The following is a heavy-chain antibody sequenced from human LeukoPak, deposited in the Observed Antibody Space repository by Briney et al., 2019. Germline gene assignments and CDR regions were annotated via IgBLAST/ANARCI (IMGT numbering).Heavy chain of an antibody. J-gene: IGHJ3*02. CDR1: GGSISSGGYY. V-gene: IGHV4-30-2*01. CDR2: IYHSGST. D-gene: IGHD2-2*01. Sequence: SETLSLTCTVSGGSISSGGYYWSWIRQPPGKGLEWIGYIYHSGSTYYNPSLKSRVTISVDRSKNQFSLKLSSVTAADTAVYYCARDRSSTSCSDAFDIWGQGTMVTVSS. CDR3: ARDRSSTSCSDAFDI.